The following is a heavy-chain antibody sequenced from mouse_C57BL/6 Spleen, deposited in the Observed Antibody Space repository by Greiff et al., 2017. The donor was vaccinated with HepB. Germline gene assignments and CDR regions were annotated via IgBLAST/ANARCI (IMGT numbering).Heavy chain of an antibody. CDR3: ASRRGY. V-gene: IGHV1-50*01. CDR1: GYTFTSYW. CDR2: IDPSDSYT. J-gene: IGHJ2*01. Sequence: QAQLKQPGAELVKPGASVKLSCKASGYTFTSYWMQWVKQRPGQGLEWIGEIDPSDSYTNYNQKFKGKATLTVDTSSSTAYMQLSSLTSEDSAVYYCASRRGYWGQGTTLTVSS.